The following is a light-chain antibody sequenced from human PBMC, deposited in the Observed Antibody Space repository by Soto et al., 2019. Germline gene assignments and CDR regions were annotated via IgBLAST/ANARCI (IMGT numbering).Light chain of an antibody. CDR2: EVR. Sequence: QSALTQPASVSGSPGQSITISCAGTMRDVGAYNLVSWYQQHPGRAPQLIIYEVRNRPSGISFRFSGSKSGNTASLTISGLQAEGEADYYCSSYTGGNPSYVFGTGTKLTVL. CDR3: SSYTGGNPSYV. CDR1: MRDVGAYNL. V-gene: IGLV2-14*01. J-gene: IGLJ1*01.